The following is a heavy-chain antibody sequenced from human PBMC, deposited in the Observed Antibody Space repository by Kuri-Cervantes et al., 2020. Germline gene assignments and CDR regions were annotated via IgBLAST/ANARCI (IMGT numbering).Heavy chain of an antibody. CDR1: GFTFSSYS. V-gene: IGHV3-48*02. J-gene: IGHJ1*01. CDR3: ARVGYSSGRKARQEYFQH. CDR2: ISSSSSTI. Sequence: GESLKISCAASGFTFSSYSMNWVRQAPGKGLEWVSYISSSSSTIYYADSVKGRFTISRDNAKNSLYLQMNSLRDEDTAVYYCARVGYSSGRKARQEYFQHWGQGTLVTVSS. D-gene: IGHD6-19*01.